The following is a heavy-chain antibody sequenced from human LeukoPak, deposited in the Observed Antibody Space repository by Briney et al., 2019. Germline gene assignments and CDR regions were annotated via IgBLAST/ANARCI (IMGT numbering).Heavy chain of an antibody. D-gene: IGHD1-26*01. CDR2: IKQDGSEK. Sequence: GGSLRLSCAASGFTFSSYWMSWVRQAPGKGLEWVANIKQDGSEKYYVDSVKGRFTISRDNAKNSLYLQMNSLRAEDTAVYHCARDQHGLSWELPSAGGPIPDYWGQGTLVTVSS. CDR1: GFTFSSYW. CDR3: ARDQHGLSWELPSAGGPIPDY. V-gene: IGHV3-7*01. J-gene: IGHJ4*02.